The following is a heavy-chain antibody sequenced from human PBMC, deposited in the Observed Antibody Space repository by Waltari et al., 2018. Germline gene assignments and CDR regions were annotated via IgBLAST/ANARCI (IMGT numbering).Heavy chain of an antibody. J-gene: IGHJ4*02. D-gene: IGHD3-10*01. CDR1: GYAFSTYD. Sequence: QVQLVQSGAEVKEPGASVKVSCKASGYAFSTYDINWVRQAAGQGLEWMGWRNPNRGNTGYEPKFQGRVTMTRDTSISTAYMELSSLRSDDTAVYYCARGSRLASGTFFPTATDNWAQGTPVTVSS. V-gene: IGHV1-8*01. CDR2: RNPNRGNT. CDR3: ARGSRLASGTFFPTATDN.